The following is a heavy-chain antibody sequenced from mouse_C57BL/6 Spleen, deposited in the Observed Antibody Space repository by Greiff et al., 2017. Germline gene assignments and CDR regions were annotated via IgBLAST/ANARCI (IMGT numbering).Heavy chain of an antibody. CDR2: INPNNGGT. CDR1: GYTFTDSY. J-gene: IGHJ1*03. Sequence: VQLQQSGPELVKPGASVKISCKASGYTFTDSYMNWVKQSHGKSLEWIGDINPNNGGTSYNQKFKGKATLTVDKSSSTAFMERRSLTSEDSAVYYCARIYYDYDARYFDVWGTGTTVTVSS. V-gene: IGHV1-26*01. D-gene: IGHD2-4*01. CDR3: ARIYYDYDARYFDV.